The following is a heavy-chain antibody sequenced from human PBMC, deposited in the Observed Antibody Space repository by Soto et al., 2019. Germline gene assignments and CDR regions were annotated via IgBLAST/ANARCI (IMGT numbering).Heavy chain of an antibody. CDR3: ARDRITIFGVVIIRGMDV. V-gene: IGHV3-11*01. CDR1: GFTFSDYY. Sequence: GGSLRLSCAASGFTFSDYYMSWIRQAPGKGLEWVSYISSSGSTIYYADSVKGRFTISRDNAKNSLYLQMNGLRAEDTAVYYCARDRITIFGVVIIRGMDVWGQGTTVTVSS. D-gene: IGHD3-3*01. CDR2: ISSSGSTI. J-gene: IGHJ6*02.